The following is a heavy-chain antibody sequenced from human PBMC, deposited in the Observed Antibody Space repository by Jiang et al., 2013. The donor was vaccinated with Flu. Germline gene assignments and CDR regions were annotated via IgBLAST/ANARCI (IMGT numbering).Heavy chain of an antibody. CDR2: IYYSGKT. Sequence: GPGLVKPSETLSLTCTVSGASISSTSYYWGWIRQPPGKGLEWIGMIYYSGKTYYNPSLESRLIISADTSNNQFSLKLSSVTATDTAFYYCARHQETSGSYGDAFDIWGQGTMVTVSS. CDR1: GASISSTSYY. J-gene: IGHJ3*02. V-gene: IGHV4-39*01. CDR3: ARHQETSGSYGDAFDI. D-gene: IGHD6-19*01.